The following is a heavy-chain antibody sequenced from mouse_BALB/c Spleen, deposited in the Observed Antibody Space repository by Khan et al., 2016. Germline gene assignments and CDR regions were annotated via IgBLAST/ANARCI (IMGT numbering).Heavy chain of an antibody. CDR3: ARMYCGDY. Sequence: VQLQQSGAELVKPGASVKLSYTASGFSIQDTYIHWVRQRPEQGLDWIGRIDPPNDNTKYDPKFQGKATITADTSSNTAYLQLNSLTYEDTAVYYCARMYCGDYWGQGTTLTVSS. J-gene: IGHJ2*01. CDR1: GFSIQDTY. CDR2: IDPPNDNT. V-gene: IGHV14-3*02.